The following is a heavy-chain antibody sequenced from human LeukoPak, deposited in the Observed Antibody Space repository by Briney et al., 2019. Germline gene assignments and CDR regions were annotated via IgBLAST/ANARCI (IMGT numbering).Heavy chain of an antibody. CDR2: IIPIFGAA. V-gene: IGHV1-69*13. D-gene: IGHD3-22*01. J-gene: IGHJ6*02. Sequence: SVKVSCKASGGTFSSYAISWVRQAPGQGLEWMGGIIPIFGAANYAQKFQGRVTITADESTSTAYMELRSLRSDDTAVYYCARDQVNYDSSGYYAYYYYGMDVWGQGTTVTVSS. CDR1: GGTFSSYA. CDR3: ARDQVNYDSSGYYAYYYYGMDV.